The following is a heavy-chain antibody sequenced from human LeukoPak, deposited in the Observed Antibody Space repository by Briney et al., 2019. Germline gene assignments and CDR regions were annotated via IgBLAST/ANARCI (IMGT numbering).Heavy chain of an antibody. Sequence: PSETLSLTCTVSGGSISSSSYYWGWIRQPPGKGLEWIVSIYYSGSTYYNPSLKSRVTISVDTSKNQFSLKLSSVTAADTAVYYCARQGITIFGVVRGPDWFDPWGQGTLVIVSS. CDR3: ARQGITIFGVVRGPDWFDP. J-gene: IGHJ5*02. CDR1: GGSISSSSYY. CDR2: IYYSGST. D-gene: IGHD3-3*01. V-gene: IGHV4-39*01.